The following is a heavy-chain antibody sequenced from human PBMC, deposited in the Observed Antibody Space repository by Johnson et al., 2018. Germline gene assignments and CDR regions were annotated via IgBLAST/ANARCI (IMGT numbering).Heavy chain of an antibody. V-gene: IGHV1-69*09. J-gene: IGHJ1*01. D-gene: IGHD3-22*01. CDR2: IIPILGLA. CDR3: AREPSYYESSGYYPEYFQH. Sequence: VQLLESGAEVKKPGSSVKVSCKASGGTFSSYTISWVRQAPGQGLEWMGRIIPILGLANYAQKFQGRVTITADKSTSPAYMELGGLRSEVTAVYYCAREPSYYESSGYYPEYFQHWGQGTLVTVSS. CDR1: GGTFSSYT.